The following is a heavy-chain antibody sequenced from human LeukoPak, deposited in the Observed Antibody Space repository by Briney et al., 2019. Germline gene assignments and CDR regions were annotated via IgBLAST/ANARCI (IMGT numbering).Heavy chain of an antibody. J-gene: IGHJ4*02. D-gene: IGHD1/OR15-1a*01. Sequence: PGGSLRLSCAASGFTFSSYAMSWVRQAPGKGLEWVSAISGSGGSTYYADSVEGRFTISRDNSKNTLYLQMNSLRAEDTAVYYCAKGGSKLDQPFDYWGQGTLVTVSS. V-gene: IGHV3-23*01. CDR2: ISGSGGST. CDR3: AKGGSKLDQPFDY. CDR1: GFTFSSYA.